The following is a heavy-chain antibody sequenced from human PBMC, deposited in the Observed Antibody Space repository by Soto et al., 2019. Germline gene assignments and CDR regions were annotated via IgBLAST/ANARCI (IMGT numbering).Heavy chain of an antibody. Sequence: PSQTLSLTCVISGDSVSSNSAAWNWIRQSPSRGLEWLGRTYYRSKWYNDYAVSVKSRITINPDTSKNQFSLQLNSVTPEDTAVYYCARDRAARLGLTPYNWFDPWGQGTLVTVSS. D-gene: IGHD6-6*01. CDR3: ARDRAARLGLTPYNWFDP. CDR1: GDSVSSNSAA. V-gene: IGHV6-1*01. CDR2: TYYRSKWYN. J-gene: IGHJ5*02.